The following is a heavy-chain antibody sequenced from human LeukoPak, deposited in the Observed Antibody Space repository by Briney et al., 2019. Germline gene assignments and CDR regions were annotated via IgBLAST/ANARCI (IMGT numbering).Heavy chain of an antibody. J-gene: IGHJ4*02. CDR1: GFTFSSYA. D-gene: IGHD4-17*01. CDR3: ARDFAGDRDY. V-gene: IGHV3-30-3*01. Sequence: GGSLRLSCAASGFTFSSYAMHWVRQAPGKGLEWVAVISYDGSNKYYADSVKGRFTISRDNSKNTLYLQMNSLRAEDTAVYYCARDFAGDRDYWGQGTLVTVSS. CDR2: ISYDGSNK.